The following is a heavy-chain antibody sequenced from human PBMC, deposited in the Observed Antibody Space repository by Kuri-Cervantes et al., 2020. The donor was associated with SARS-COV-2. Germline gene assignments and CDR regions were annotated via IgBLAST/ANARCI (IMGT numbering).Heavy chain of an antibody. V-gene: IGHV4-38-2*01. CDR1: GYSISSGYY. Sequence: GSLRLSCAVSGYSISSGYYWGWIRQPPGKGLEWIGSIYHSGSTYYNPSLKSRVTISVDTSKNQFSLKLSSVTAADTAVYYCARGLRYFDWSRNRGYFDYWGQGALVTVSS. CDR2: IYHSGST. J-gene: IGHJ4*02. D-gene: IGHD3-9*01. CDR3: ARGLRYFDWSRNRGYFDY.